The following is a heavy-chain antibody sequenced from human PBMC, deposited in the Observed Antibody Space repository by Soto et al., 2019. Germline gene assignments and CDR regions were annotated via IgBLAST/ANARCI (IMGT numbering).Heavy chain of an antibody. J-gene: IGHJ4*02. CDR2: IHGTRSII. CDR1: GFTFSIHA. V-gene: IGHV3-48*02. Sequence: EVQLVESGGGLVQPGGSLRLSCEVSGFTFSIHAMNWVRQAPGKGLEWVAYIHGTRSIIYYADSAKGRFTISRDNAKNSLFLQMDSLRDEDTAVYYCARDARNADYDYWGQGTLVTVSS. CDR3: ARDARNADYDY. D-gene: IGHD3-16*01.